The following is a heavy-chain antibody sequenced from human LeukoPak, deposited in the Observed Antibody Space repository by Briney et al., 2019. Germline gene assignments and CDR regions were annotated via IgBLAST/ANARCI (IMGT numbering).Heavy chain of an antibody. CDR1: GFTFSSDA. D-gene: IGHD6-13*01. CDR2: ISGSGDNT. J-gene: IGHJ4*02. CDR3: AKKGSTWHFAY. Sequence: PGGSLRLSCAASGFTFSSDAMIWVRQAPGKGLGWVSAISGSGDNTFYADSVKGRFTISRDNPKNTLYLQMHTLRAEDTAVYYCAKKGSTWHFAYWGQGTLVTVSS. V-gene: IGHV3-23*01.